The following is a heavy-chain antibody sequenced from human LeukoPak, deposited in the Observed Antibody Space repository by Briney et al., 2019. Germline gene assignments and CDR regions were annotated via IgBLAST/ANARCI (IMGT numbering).Heavy chain of an antibody. Sequence: PGGSLRLSCAASGFTFSSYGMHWVRQAPGKGLEWVAVISYDGSNKYYADSEKGRFTISRDNSKNTLYLQMNSLRAEDTAVYYCAKEDNPWEPGAFDIWGQGTMVTVSS. CDR2: ISYDGSNK. CDR1: GFTFSSYG. CDR3: AKEDNPWEPGAFDI. D-gene: IGHD1-26*01. J-gene: IGHJ3*02. V-gene: IGHV3-30*18.